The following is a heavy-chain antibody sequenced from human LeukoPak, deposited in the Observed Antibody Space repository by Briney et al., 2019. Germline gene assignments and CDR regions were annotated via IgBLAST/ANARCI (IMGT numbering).Heavy chain of an antibody. J-gene: IGHJ4*02. Sequence: SETLSLTYTVSGGSISSYYWSWIRQPPGKGLEWIGYIYYSGSTNYNPSLKSRVTISVETSKNQFSLKLSSVTAADTAVYYCARVAKVGIQLWAYFDYWGQGTLVTVSS. V-gene: IGHV4-59*01. D-gene: IGHD5-18*01. CDR2: IYYSGST. CDR1: GGSISSYY. CDR3: ARVAKVGIQLWAYFDY.